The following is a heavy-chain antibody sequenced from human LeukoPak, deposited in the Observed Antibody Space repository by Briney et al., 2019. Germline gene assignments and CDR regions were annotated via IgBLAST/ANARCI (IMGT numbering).Heavy chain of an antibody. D-gene: IGHD5-18*01. V-gene: IGHV1-69*05. CDR3: ARDRGRGYSYGYDLDY. J-gene: IGHJ4*02. Sequence: SVKVSCKASGGTFSSYAISWVRQAPGQGLEWMGRIIPISGTANYAQKFQGRVTITTDESTSTAYMELSSLRSEDTAVYYCARDRGRGYSYGYDLDYWGQGTLVTVSS. CDR1: GGTFSSYA. CDR2: IIPISGTA.